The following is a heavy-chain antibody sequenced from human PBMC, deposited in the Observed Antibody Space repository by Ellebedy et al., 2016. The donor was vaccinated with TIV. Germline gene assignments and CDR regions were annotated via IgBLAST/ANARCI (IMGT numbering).Heavy chain of an antibody. CDR1: SGSISTYF. J-gene: IGHJ6*02. Sequence: SETLSLTCTVSSGSISTYFWTWIRQPPGRGLEWIGYMYYGGSNYNPSLKSRVTMSLDTSRNQFSLKLSSVTAADTAVYYCARARGYTYAYYDYGLDVWGQGTSVTVSS. CDR2: MYYGGS. V-gene: IGHV4-59*01. CDR3: ARARGYTYAYYDYGLDV. D-gene: IGHD5-18*01.